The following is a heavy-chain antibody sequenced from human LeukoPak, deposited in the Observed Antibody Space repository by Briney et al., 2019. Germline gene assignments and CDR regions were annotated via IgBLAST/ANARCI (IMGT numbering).Heavy chain of an antibody. CDR1: GGTFSGYY. Sequence: SETLSLTCAVYGGTFSGYYWSWIRQSPGKGLEWIGEINPGGSTNYNPSLESRVIISVDTSKNQISLKMDSVRAADTAVYYCAREDCSGGDCTSFDYWGQGTLVTVSS. D-gene: IGHD2-15*01. CDR3: AREDCSGGDCTSFDY. CDR2: INPGGST. J-gene: IGHJ4*02. V-gene: IGHV4-34*01.